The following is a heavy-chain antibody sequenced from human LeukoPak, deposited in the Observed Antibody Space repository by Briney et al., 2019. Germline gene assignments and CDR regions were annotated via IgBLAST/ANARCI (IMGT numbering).Heavy chain of an antibody. CDR2: IYYSGST. V-gene: IGHV4-59*01. CDR1: GGSISSYY. J-gene: IGHJ5*02. Sequence: SETLSLTCTVSGGSISSYYWSWIRQPPGKGLEWIGYIYYSGSTNYNPSLKSRVTISVDTSKNQFSLKLSSVTAADTAVYYCARGGWFDPWGQGTLVTVSS. CDR3: ARGGWFDP.